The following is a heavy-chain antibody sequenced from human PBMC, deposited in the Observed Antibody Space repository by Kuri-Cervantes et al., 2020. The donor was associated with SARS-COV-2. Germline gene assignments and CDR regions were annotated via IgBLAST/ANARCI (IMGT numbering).Heavy chain of an antibody. Sequence: GGSLRLSCAASGFTFSGYSMNWIRQAPGKGLEWVASIDSSSYYIYHADSVKGRLTISRDNAKTSLYLQVNSLKLEDTAVYYCAREEGGELGEAFDYWGQGALVTVSS. CDR1: GFTFSGYS. D-gene: IGHD7-27*01. CDR2: IDSSSYYI. J-gene: IGHJ4*02. V-gene: IGHV3-21*01. CDR3: AREEGGELGEAFDY.